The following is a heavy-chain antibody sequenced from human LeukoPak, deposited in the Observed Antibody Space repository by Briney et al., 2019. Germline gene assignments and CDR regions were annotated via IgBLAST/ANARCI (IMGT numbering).Heavy chain of an antibody. CDR3: ARGTPDYYDSSGYYGGEKFDY. V-gene: IGHV1-2*02. J-gene: IGHJ4*02. Sequence: ASVKVSCKASGYTFTGYYMHWVRQAPGQGLEWMGWINPNSGGTNYAQKFQGRVTMTRDTTISTAYMELSRLRSDDTAVYHCARGTPDYYDSSGYYGGEKFDYWGQGNLVTVSS. CDR2: INPNSGGT. CDR1: GYTFTGYY. D-gene: IGHD3-22*01.